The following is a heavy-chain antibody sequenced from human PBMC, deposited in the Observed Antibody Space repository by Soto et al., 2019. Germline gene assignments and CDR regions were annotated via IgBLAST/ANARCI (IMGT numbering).Heavy chain of an antibody. J-gene: IGHJ3*02. D-gene: IGHD3-10*01. CDR2: ISYDGSNK. V-gene: IGHV3-30*18. CDR3: AKPEDYYGSGSFAFDI. Sequence: GGSLRLSCAASGFTFSSYGMHWVRQAPGKGLEWVAVISYDGSNKYYADSVKGRFTISRDNSKNTLYLQMNSLRAEDTAVYYCAKPEDYYGSGSFAFDIWGQGTMVTVSS. CDR1: GFTFSSYG.